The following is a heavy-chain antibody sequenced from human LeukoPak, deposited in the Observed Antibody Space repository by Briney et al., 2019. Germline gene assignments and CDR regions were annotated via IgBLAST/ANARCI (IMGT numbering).Heavy chain of an antibody. J-gene: IGHJ6*03. CDR2: ISYSGST. D-gene: IGHD1-7*01. CDR3: ARRRTRSPMDV. V-gene: IGHV4-39*02. Sequence: SETLSLTCTVSGDSISSANSYWGWIRQPPGKGLEWSGSISYSGSTYYNSSLKSRVTISVDTSRNHFSLKLSSVTAADTAVYYCARRRTRSPMDVWGKGTTVTVS. CDR1: GDSISSANSY.